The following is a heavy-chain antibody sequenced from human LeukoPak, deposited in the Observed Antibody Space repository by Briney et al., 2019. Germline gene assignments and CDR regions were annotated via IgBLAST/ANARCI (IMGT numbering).Heavy chain of an antibody. Sequence: GGSLRLSCAASGFTFSSYEMNWVRQAPGKGLEWVSYISSSGSTIYYADSVKGRFIISRDNAKNSLYLQMNSPRAEDTAVYYCARYCGGDCYHAFDIWGQGTMVTVSS. CDR1: GFTFSSYE. V-gene: IGHV3-48*03. J-gene: IGHJ3*02. CDR2: ISSSGSTI. CDR3: ARYCGGDCYHAFDI. D-gene: IGHD2-21*02.